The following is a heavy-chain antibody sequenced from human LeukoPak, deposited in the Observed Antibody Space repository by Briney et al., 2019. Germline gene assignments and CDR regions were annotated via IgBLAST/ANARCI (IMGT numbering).Heavy chain of an antibody. CDR3: AKYFGRDTAMVPGYYGMDV. J-gene: IGHJ6*02. CDR2: ISSSSSYI. CDR1: GFTFSSYS. V-gene: IGHV3-21*01. Sequence: PGGSLRLSCAASGFTFSSYSMNWVRQAPGKGLEWVSSISSSSSYIYDAESVTGRVNISRDNAKKSVYLQMNRLRAEDTAVYYCAKYFGRDTAMVPGYYGMDVWGQGATVTVSS. D-gene: IGHD5-18*01.